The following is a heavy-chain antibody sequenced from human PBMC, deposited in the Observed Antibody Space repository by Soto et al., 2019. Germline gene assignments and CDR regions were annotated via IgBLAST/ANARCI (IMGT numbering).Heavy chain of an antibody. CDR1: GFTFSNYW. CDR2: IKEDGSEK. CDR3: ARAQTSGNGWYASY. J-gene: IGHJ4*02. V-gene: IGHV3-7*01. D-gene: IGHD6-19*01. Sequence: EAHLMESGGGLVQPGGSLRLSCAASGFTFSNYWMNWVRQAPGKGLEWVANIKEDGSEKYYVDSVKGRFTISRDNAKNSLYLQMNGLRADDTAVYYCARAQTSGNGWYASYWGQGTLVTVSS.